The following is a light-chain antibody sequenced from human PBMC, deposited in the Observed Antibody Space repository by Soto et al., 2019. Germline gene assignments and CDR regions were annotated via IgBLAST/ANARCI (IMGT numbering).Light chain of an antibody. CDR3: SSYTSRGTLDV. V-gene: IGLV2-8*01. CDR2: EVN. J-gene: IGLJ1*01. Sequence: QSALTQPPSASGSPGQSVAISCTGTSSDVGAYNSVSWYQQHPGKAPKLLISEVNKRPSGVPDRFSGSKSGNTASLTVSGLQADDEADYYCSSYTSRGTLDVFGPGTKLTVL. CDR1: SSDVGAYNS.